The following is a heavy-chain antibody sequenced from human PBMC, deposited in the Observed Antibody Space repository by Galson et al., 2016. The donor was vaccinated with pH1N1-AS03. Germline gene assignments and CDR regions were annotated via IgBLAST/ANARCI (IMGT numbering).Heavy chain of an antibody. CDR2: ISSDASGT. V-gene: IGHV3-64*01. CDR1: GFTFSDYA. J-gene: IGHJ4*02. CDR3: ARRRSYYDFWSGYSDY. Sequence: SLRLSCAASGFTFSDYAMHWVRQAPEKGLEYVSAISSDASGTYYANSVKGRFTISRDNSKNTVYLQMGSLRAEDMAVYYCARRRSYYDFWSGYSDYWGQGTLVTVSS. D-gene: IGHD3-3*01.